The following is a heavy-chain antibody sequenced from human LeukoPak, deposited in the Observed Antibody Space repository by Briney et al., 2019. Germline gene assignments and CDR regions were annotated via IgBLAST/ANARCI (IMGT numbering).Heavy chain of an antibody. CDR2: IYTSGST. V-gene: IGHV4-4*07. CDR1: GGSISNYY. CDR3: ARARPSGSGGSCYDY. Sequence: SETLSLTCTVSGGSISNYYWSWIRQPAGKGLEWIGRIYTSGSTNYNPSLKSRVTMSVDTSKNQFSLKLSSVTAADTAVYYCARARPSGSGGSCYDYWGQGTLVTVSS. J-gene: IGHJ4*02. D-gene: IGHD2-15*01.